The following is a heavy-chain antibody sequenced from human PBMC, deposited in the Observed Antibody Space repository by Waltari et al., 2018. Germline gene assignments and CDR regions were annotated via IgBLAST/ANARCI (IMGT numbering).Heavy chain of an antibody. Sequence: QVQLQQWGAGRLKPSETLSLTCAVFGGSFRGYYWSWIRQPPGKGLGWIGEINHSGSTNYNPSLKSRVTISVDTSKNQFSLKLSSVTAADTAVYYCATRTIAAAGIIYFDYWGQGTLVTVSS. CDR2: INHSGST. CDR3: ATRTIAAAGIIYFDY. CDR1: GGSFRGYY. V-gene: IGHV4-34*01. D-gene: IGHD6-13*01. J-gene: IGHJ4*02.